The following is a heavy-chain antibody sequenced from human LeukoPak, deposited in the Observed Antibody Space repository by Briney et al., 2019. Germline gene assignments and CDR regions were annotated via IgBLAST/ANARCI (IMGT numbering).Heavy chain of an antibody. Sequence: PSETLSLTCTVSGGSISSGGYYWSWIRQQPGKGLEWIGYIYYSGSTYYNPSLKSRVTISVDTSKNQFSLKLSSVTAADTAVYYCARAHGSGSYYLDYWGQGTLVTVSS. J-gene: IGHJ4*02. CDR2: IYYSGST. D-gene: IGHD3-10*01. CDR1: GGSISSGGYY. CDR3: ARAHGSGSYYLDY. V-gene: IGHV4-31*03.